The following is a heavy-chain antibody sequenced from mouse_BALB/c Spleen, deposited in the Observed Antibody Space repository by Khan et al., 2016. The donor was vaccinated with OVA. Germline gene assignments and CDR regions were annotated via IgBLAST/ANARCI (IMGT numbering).Heavy chain of an antibody. V-gene: IGHV5-6*01. J-gene: IGHJ3*01. CDR2: ISSGGTYT. Sequence: EVELVESGGDLVKPGGSLKLSCAASGFTFSTYGMSWVRQTPDKRLDWVAAISSGGTYTYYPDSVKGRFTISRDNAKNTLYLQMSSLKSEDTAIYYCTRLAYYYNSEGFAYWGQGTLATVSA. CDR3: TRLAYYYNSEGFAY. CDR1: GFTFSTYG. D-gene: IGHD1-1*01.